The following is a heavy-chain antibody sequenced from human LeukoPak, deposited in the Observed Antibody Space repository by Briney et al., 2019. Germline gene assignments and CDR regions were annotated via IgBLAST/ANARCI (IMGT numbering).Heavy chain of an antibody. CDR3: ARDDPVAGRFDP. CDR1: GCSISSYY. J-gene: IGHJ5*02. CDR2: IYYSGST. V-gene: IGHV4-59*01. D-gene: IGHD6-19*01. Sequence: SETLSLTCTVSGCSISSYYWSWIRQPPGKGLEWIGYIYYSGSTNYNPSLKSRVTISVDTSKNQFSLKLSSVTAADTAVYYCARDDPVAGRFDPWGQGTLVTVSS.